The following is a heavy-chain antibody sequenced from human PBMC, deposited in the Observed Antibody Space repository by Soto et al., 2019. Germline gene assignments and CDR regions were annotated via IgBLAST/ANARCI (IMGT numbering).Heavy chain of an antibody. J-gene: IGHJ4*02. Sequence: GGSLRLSCAASGFTFSSYAMSWVRQAPGKGLEWVSAISGSGGSTCYADSVKGRFTISRDNSKNTLYLQMNSLRAEDTAVYYCAKTDDSSGYYYSYFDYWGQGTLVTVSS. CDR2: ISGSGGST. D-gene: IGHD3-22*01. V-gene: IGHV3-23*01. CDR3: AKTDDSSGYYYSYFDY. CDR1: GFTFSSYA.